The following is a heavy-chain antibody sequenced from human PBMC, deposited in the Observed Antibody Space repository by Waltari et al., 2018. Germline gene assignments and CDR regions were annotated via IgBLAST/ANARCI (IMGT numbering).Heavy chain of an antibody. CDR1: GFPFSSYW. V-gene: IGHV3-7*01. D-gene: IGHD6-19*01. CDR3: ARDRVEGIAVAEDY. CDR2: IKQDGSEK. J-gene: IGHJ4*02. Sequence: EVQLVESGGGLVQPGGSLRLSCAASGFPFSSYWMSWVGQAPGKGLEWVANIKQDGSEKYYVDSVKGRFTISRDNAKNSLYLQMNSLRAEDTAVYYCARDRVEGIAVAEDYWGQGTLVTVSS.